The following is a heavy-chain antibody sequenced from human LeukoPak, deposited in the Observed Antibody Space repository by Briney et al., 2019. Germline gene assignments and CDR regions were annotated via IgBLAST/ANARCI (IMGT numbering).Heavy chain of an antibody. CDR1: GGSISNYY. V-gene: IGHV4-59*01. D-gene: IGHD1-1*01. J-gene: IGHJ4*03. CDR2: IFYGRSS. CDR3: ARGPTISETGYFDY. Sequence: PSETLSLTCTVSGGSISNYYWSWVRQSPGKGLEWIGYIFYGRSSNYNPSLKSRITISADTSKNQFSLKLSSVTAADTAVYYCARGPTISETGYFDYWGQGTLVTVSS.